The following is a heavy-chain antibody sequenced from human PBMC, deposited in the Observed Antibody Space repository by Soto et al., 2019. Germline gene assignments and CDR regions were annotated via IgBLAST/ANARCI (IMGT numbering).Heavy chain of an antibody. CDR1: CYTYTSYG. CDR2: ISGYNGNT. J-gene: IGHJ5*02. D-gene: IGHD3-3*01. CDR3: ARDHDFWSGYYLPNH. Sequence: QVQLVQSGAEVKKPGASVKVSCKTSCYTYTSYGITWVRQAPGQGLEWMGWISGYNGNTRYAQQLQGRFTMTTGTSTTTVYMELRSVRSDDTAVYYCARDHDFWSGYYLPNHWGQGTLVTVAS. V-gene: IGHV1-18*01.